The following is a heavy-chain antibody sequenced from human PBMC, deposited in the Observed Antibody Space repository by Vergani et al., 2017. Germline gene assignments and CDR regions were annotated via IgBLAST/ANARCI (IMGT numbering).Heavy chain of an antibody. CDR2: IYYSGST. Sequence: QVQLQESGPGLVKPSQTLSLTCTVSGGSISSGSYYWSWIRQPPGKGLEWIGYIYYSGSTNYNPSLKNRVTISVDTSKNQFSLKLSSVTAADTAVYYCARAPTQYCTNGVCYSSTHYYYYGMDVWGQGTTVTVSS. J-gene: IGHJ6*02. CDR1: GGSISSGSYY. CDR3: ARAPTQYCTNGVCYSSTHYYYYGMDV. D-gene: IGHD2-8*01. V-gene: IGHV4-61*01.